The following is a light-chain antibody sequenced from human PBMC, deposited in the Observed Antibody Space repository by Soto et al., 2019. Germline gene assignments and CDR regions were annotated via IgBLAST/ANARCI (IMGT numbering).Light chain of an antibody. CDR3: CSYAGSSTVV. V-gene: IGLV2-23*01. J-gene: IGLJ2*01. CDR2: EGS. Sequence: QSALTQPASVSGSPGQSITISCTGSSSDVGSYNLVSWYQQHPGKAPKLMIYEGSKRPSGVSNRFSGYKSGNTASLTISWLQAEDEADYYCCSYAGSSTVVFGGGTKLTVL. CDR1: SSDVGSYNL.